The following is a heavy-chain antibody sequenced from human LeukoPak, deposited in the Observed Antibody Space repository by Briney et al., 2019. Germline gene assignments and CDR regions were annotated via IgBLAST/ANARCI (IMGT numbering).Heavy chain of an antibody. V-gene: IGHV4-34*01. J-gene: IGHJ6*03. Sequence: SETLSLTCAVYGGSFSGYYWSWIRQPPGKGLEWIGEINHSGSTNYNPSFKSRVTMSVDTSKNQSSLKLSSVTAADTAVYYCARDLYYDILTGYRLGVYYYYMDVWGKGTTVTISS. CDR3: ARDLYYDILTGYRLGVYYYYMDV. D-gene: IGHD3-9*01. CDR2: INHSGST. CDR1: GGSFSGYY.